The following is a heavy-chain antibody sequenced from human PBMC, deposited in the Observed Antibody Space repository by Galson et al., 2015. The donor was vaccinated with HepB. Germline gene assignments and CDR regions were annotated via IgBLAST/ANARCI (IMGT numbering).Heavy chain of an antibody. Sequence: SVKVSCKASGYTFTSYYMHWVRQAPGQGLEWMGIINPSGGSTSYAQKFQGRVTMTRDTSTSTVYMELSSLRSGDTAVYYCALVGATRNAFDIWGQGTMVTVSS. CDR2: INPSGGST. CDR3: ALVGATRNAFDI. J-gene: IGHJ3*02. V-gene: IGHV1-46*01. D-gene: IGHD1-26*01. CDR1: GYTFTSYY.